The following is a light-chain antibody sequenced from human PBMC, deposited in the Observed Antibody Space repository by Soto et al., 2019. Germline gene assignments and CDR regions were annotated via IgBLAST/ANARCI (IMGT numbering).Light chain of an antibody. Sequence: EIVMTQSPATLSVSPGERATLSCRAIRSVSSNVAWYQHKPGQAPRLLIYGASTRATGISVRFSGSGSGTEFTLTISSLQSEDFAVYYCQQYEKWPPSITFGQGTRLEIK. J-gene: IGKJ5*01. CDR3: QQYEKWPPSIT. CDR2: GAS. V-gene: IGKV3-15*01. CDR1: RSVSSN.